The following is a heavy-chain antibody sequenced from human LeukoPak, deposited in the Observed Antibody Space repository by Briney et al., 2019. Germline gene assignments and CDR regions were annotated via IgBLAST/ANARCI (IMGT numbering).Heavy chain of an antibody. V-gene: IGHV3-21*01. CDR2: ISGTSSYI. J-gene: IGHJ4*02. CDR1: GFTFSIYS. Sequence: GGSLRLSCAASGFTFSIYSMNWVRQAPGRGLEWVSLISGTSSYIYYADSVKGRFTISRDSAKNSLYLQMNSLRAEDTAVYYCARVAAAGTGDYWGQGTLVTVSS. CDR3: ARVAAAGTGDY. D-gene: IGHD6-13*01.